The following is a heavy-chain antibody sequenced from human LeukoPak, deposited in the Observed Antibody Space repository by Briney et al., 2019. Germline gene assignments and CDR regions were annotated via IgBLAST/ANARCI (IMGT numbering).Heavy chain of an antibody. CDR2: ISYDGSNK. CDR3: ARDSRITIFGVVIIGDAFDI. Sequence: GGSLRLSCAASGFTFSSYAMHWVRQAPGKGLEWVAVISYDGSNKYYADSVKGRFTISRDNSKNTLYLQMNSLRAEDTAVYYCARDSRITIFGVVIIGDAFDIWGQGTMVTVSS. J-gene: IGHJ3*02. V-gene: IGHV3-30-3*01. D-gene: IGHD3-3*01. CDR1: GFTFSSYA.